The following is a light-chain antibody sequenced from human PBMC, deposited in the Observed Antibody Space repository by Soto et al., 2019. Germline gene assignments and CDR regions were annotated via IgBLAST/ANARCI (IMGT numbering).Light chain of an antibody. J-gene: IGKJ1*01. V-gene: IGKV3-15*01. CDR2: GAS. CDR1: QSVSSN. Sequence: EVVMTQSPATLSVSPGERATLSCRASQSVSSNLAWYQQKPGQAPRLLIYGASTRGTGISARFSGSGSGTDFTLTISSLQPEDFATYYCQQLNSYPRTFGQGTKV. CDR3: QQLNSYPRT.